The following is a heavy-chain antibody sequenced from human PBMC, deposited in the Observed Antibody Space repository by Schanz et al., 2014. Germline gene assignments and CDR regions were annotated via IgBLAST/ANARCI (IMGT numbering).Heavy chain of an antibody. CDR3: ARGVRIDY. D-gene: IGHD3-3*01. J-gene: IGHJ4*02. CDR2: IKQDGSEK. CDR1: GFAFSSNC. Sequence: EVQLVESGGGLVQPGGSLRLSCAGSGFAFSSNCMNWVRQAPGKGLEWVANIKQDGSEKYYVDSVKGRFTISRDNAKNSLYLQMNSLTAEDTAVYYCARGVRIDYWGQGTLVTVSS. V-gene: IGHV3-7*01.